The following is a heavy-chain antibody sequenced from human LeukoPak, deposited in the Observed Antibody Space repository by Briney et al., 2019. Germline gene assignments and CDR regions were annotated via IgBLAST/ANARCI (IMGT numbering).Heavy chain of an antibody. CDR2: IYYSGST. J-gene: IGHJ4*02. CDR1: GGSISSSSYY. V-gene: IGHV4-39*01. CDR3: ARGGYYYGSGSQDY. Sequence: PSETLSLTCTVSGGSISSSSYYWGWIRQPPGKGLEWIGSIYYSGSTHYNPSLKSRVTISVDTSKNQFSLKLSSVTAADTAVYYCARGGYYYGSGSQDYWGQGTLVTVSS. D-gene: IGHD3-10*01.